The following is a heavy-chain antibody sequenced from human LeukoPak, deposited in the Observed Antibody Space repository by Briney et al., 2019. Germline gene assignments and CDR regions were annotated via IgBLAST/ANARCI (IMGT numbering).Heavy chain of an antibody. J-gene: IGHJ4*02. CDR3: ARRLAAPGRHFDY. CDR2: IYYSEST. Sequence: PSETLSLTCTVSGGSISSSSYYWGWIRQPPGKGLEWIGIIYYSESTYYSPSLKSRVTISIDTSKNQFSLKLGSVTAADTAVYYCARRLAAPGRHFDYWGQGTLVTVSS. V-gene: IGHV4-39*01. D-gene: IGHD6-13*01. CDR1: GGSISSSSYY.